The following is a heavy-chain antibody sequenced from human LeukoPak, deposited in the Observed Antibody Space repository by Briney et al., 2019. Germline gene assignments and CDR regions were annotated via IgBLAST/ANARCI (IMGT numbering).Heavy chain of an antibody. Sequence: TGGSLRLSCAASGFTFSSYGRHWVRQAPGKGLEWVAVISYDGSNKYYADSVKGRFTISRDNSKNTLYLQMNSLRAEDTAVYYCARRNGTTGYYYYYYMDVWGKGTTVTVSS. CDR3: ARRNGTTGYYYYYYMDV. J-gene: IGHJ6*03. CDR2: ISYDGSNK. D-gene: IGHD4-11*01. V-gene: IGHV3-30*03. CDR1: GFTFSSYG.